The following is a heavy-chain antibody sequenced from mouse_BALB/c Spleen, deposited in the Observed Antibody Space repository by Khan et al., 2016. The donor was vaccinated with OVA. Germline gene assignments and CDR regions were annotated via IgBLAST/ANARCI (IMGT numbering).Heavy chain of an antibody. V-gene: IGHV1S132*01. CDR3: ARAGETSHSMDY. J-gene: IGHJ4*01. Sequence: QVQLQQPGAELVRPGASVKLSCKTSGYIFTSYWIHWVKQRSGQGLEWIARIYPGTGSTNYNETFKGEATLTADKSSSTAYMHLSSMKSEDSTVYFCARAGETSHSMDYWGQGTSVTVSS. CDR2: IYPGTGST. CDR1: GYIFTSYW.